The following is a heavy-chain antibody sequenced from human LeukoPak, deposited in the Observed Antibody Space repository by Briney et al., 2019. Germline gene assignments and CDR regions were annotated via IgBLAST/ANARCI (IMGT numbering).Heavy chain of an antibody. D-gene: IGHD6-19*01. CDR1: GFTFSSYS. Sequence: GGSLRLSCAASGFTFSSYSMNWVRQAPGKGLEWVSSISSSSSYIYYADSVKGRFTISRDNAKNSLYLQMNSLRAEDTAVYYCAREPGWSRYYYYMDVWGKGTTVTVSS. J-gene: IGHJ6*03. CDR2: ISSSSSYI. V-gene: IGHV3-21*01. CDR3: AREPGWSRYYYYMDV.